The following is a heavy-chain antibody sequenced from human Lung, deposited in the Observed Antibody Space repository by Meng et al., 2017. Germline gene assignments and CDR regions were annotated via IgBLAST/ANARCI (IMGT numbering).Heavy chain of an antibody. CDR1: GFSISNYR. J-gene: IGHJ4*02. Sequence: EVQLVESGGGLVQPGGSLRLSCAASGFSISNYRMHWVRQDPGQGLVWVARLNRDGTISHAESVQGRFTISRDTAENTLHLQMTSLRVEDTGVYYCARANRSSSWTFNYWGQGTLVTVSS. D-gene: IGHD2-2*01. CDR2: LNRDGTI. V-gene: IGHV3-74*01. CDR3: ARANRSSSWTFNY.